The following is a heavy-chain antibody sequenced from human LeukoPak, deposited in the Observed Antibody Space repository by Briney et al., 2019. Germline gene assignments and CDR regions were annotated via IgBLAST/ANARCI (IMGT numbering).Heavy chain of an antibody. D-gene: IGHD6-13*01. CDR2: ISSSGSML. CDR3: TRRPYSSSWYYFDY. Sequence: GGSLRLSCAASGFTFSTYALSWVRQAPGKGLEWVSYISSSGSMLHYADSVEGRFTISRDNAKNSLRVEDTAVYYCTRRPYSSSWYYFDYWGQGTLVTVSS. V-gene: IGHV3-48*04. J-gene: IGHJ4*02. CDR1: GFTFSTYA.